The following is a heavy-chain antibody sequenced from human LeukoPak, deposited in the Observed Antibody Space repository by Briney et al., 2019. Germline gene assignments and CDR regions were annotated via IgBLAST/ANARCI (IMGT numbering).Heavy chain of an antibody. J-gene: IGHJ4*02. D-gene: IGHD4-17*01. Sequence: GKSLRLSCTASGFTFSTYVMHWVRQAPGKGLQGVAVISDDGSYKFHVDSVRGRFTISRDNSKNTLYLQMNSLRTADTAVYYCAKVEGYGDWGGLDYWGQGTLVTVSS. V-gene: IGHV3-30*04. CDR2: ISDDGSYK. CDR1: GFTFSTYV. CDR3: AKVEGYGDWGGLDY.